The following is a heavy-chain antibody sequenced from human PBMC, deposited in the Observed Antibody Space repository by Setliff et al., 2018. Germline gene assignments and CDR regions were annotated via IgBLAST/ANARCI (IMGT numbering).Heavy chain of an antibody. CDR2: IYHSGSA. D-gene: IGHD1-26*01. J-gene: IGHJ3*01. Sequence: PWETLSLTCTVSGDSISSGDYFWSWIRQPPGKGLEWIAYIYHSGSAYYNPSLKSRVTMSVDTSKNQFSLHLTSVTAADTAVYYCAREVGTSTSSDAFDVWGQGMMVTVSS. CDR3: AREVGTSTSSDAFDV. V-gene: IGHV4-30-4*08. CDR1: GDSISSGDYF.